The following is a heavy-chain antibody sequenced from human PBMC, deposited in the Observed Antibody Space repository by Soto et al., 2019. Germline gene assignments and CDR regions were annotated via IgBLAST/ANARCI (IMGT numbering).Heavy chain of an antibody. D-gene: IGHD1-7*01. CDR1: GFTFSSYA. V-gene: IGHV3-23*01. CDR2: ISGSGVST. CDR3: ANRMGTAWPWSALDI. Sequence: GGSLRLSGAASGFTFSSYAISWVRQAPGKGLEWVSAISGSGVSTYYADSVKGRFTISRDNSKNTLYLQMNSLRAEDTAVYYCANRMGTAWPWSALDILGQGTMVTVSS. J-gene: IGHJ3*02.